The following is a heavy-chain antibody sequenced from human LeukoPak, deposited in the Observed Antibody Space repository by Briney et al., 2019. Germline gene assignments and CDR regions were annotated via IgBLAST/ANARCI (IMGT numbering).Heavy chain of an antibody. CDR1: GYTFTSHD. J-gene: IGHJ5*02. D-gene: IGHD6-25*01. Sequence: ASVKVSCKASGYTFTSHDINWVRQAAGQGLEWMGWMNPNSGNAGYAQKFQGRVTMTRDTSINTAYMELYSLTSEDTAVYYCAIDNSARGANWFDPWGQGTLVTVSS. CDR3: AIDNSARGANWFDP. V-gene: IGHV1-8*01. CDR2: MNPNSGNA.